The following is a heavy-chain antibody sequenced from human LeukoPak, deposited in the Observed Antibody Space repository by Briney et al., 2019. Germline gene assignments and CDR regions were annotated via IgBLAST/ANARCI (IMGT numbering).Heavy chain of an antibody. CDR3: ARAAVEMATIQHDY. CDR1: GGSFSGYY. Sequence: PSETLSLTCAVYGGSFSGYYWSWIRQPPGKGLEWIGYIYYSGSTYYNPSLKSRVTISVDTSKNQFSLKLSSVTAADTAVYYCARAAVEMATIQHDYWGQGTLVTVSS. J-gene: IGHJ4*02. D-gene: IGHD5-24*01. V-gene: IGHV4-34*09. CDR2: IYYSGST.